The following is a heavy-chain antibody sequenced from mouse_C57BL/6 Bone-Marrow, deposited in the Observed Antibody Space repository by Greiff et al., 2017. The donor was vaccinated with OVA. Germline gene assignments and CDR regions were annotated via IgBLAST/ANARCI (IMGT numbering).Heavy chain of an antibody. V-gene: IGHV1-42*01. CDR1: GYSFTGYY. J-gene: IGHJ2*01. CDR2: INPSTGGT. D-gene: IGHD4-1*01. Sequence: EVKLVESGPELVKPGASVKISCKASGYSFTGYYMNWVKQSPEKSLEWIGEINPSTGGTTYNQKFKAKATLTVDKSSSTAYMQLKSLTSEDAAVYYCARSGKRGRDYWGQGTTLTVSS. CDR3: ARSGKRGRDY.